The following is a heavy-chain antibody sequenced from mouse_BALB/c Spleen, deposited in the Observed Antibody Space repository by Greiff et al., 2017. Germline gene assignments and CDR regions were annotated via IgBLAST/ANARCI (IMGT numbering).Heavy chain of an antibody. D-gene: IGHD1-1*01. CDR2: INPYNDGT. Sequence: VQLQQSGPELVKPGASVKMSCKASGYTFTSYVMHWVKQKPGQGLEWIGYINPYNDGTKYNEKFKGKATLTSDKSSSTAYMELSSLTSEDSAVYYCARSANYYGSSYGYFDVWGAGTTVTVSS. CDR3: ARSANYYGSSYGYFDV. CDR1: GYTFTSYV. V-gene: IGHV1-14*01. J-gene: IGHJ1*01.